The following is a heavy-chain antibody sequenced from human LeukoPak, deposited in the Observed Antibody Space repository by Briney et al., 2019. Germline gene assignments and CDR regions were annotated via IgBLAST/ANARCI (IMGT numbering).Heavy chain of an antibody. CDR1: GFTVSSNY. V-gene: IGHV3-53*01. D-gene: IGHD3-3*01. J-gene: IGHJ4*02. CDR3: ARESLYYDFWSGYYRGHFDY. CDR2: IYSGGST. Sequence: GGSLRLSCAASGFTVSSNYMSWVRQAPGKRLEWASVIYSGGSTYYADSVKGRFTISRDNSKNTLYLQMNSLRAEDTAVYYCARESLYYDFWSGYYRGHFDYWGQGTLVTVSS.